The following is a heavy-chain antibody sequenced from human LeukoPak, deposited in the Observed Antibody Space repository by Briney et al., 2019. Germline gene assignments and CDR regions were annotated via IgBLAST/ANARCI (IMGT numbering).Heavy chain of an antibody. CDR3: ARDGGGVRNWFDP. Sequence: ASVKVSCKASGYTFTSYAMHWVRQAPGQRLEWMGWINAGNGNTKYSQKFQGRVTITRDTSASTAYMELSSLRSEDTAVYYCARDGGGVRNWFDPWGQGTLVTVSS. D-gene: IGHD2-8*01. V-gene: IGHV1-3*01. CDR2: INAGNGNT. CDR1: GYTFTSYA. J-gene: IGHJ5*02.